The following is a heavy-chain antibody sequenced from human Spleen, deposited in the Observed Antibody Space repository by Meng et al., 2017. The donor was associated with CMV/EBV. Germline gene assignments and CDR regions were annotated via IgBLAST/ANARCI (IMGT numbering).Heavy chain of an antibody. CDR2: ISYDGSNK. J-gene: IGHJ3*02. V-gene: IGHV3-30-3*01. D-gene: IGHD4-17*01. CDR1: GFTFSRYA. Sequence: QVRRGESGGGVLQAGRCLRFSGRASGFTFSRYAMHWVRQAPGKGLEWVAGISYDGSNKYYADSVKGRFTISRDNSKNTLYLQMNSLRAEDTAVYYCARDYGDYASAFDIWGQGTMVTVSS. CDR3: ARDYGDYASAFDI.